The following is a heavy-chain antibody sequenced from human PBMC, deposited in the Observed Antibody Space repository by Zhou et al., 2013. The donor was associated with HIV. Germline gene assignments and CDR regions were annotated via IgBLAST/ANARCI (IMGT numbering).Heavy chain of an antibody. CDR1: GYSISSGFY. V-gene: IGHV4-38-2*01. J-gene: IGHJ6*02. CDR3: ARQSSVSPQYYYGMDV. CDR2: IYHSGST. Sequence: VQLQESGPGLVKPSETLSLTCAVSGYSISSGFYWGWIRQPPGKGLEWIGSIYHSGSTYYNPSLKSRLIISVDTSKNQFSLKVSSVTAADTAVYYCARQSSVSPQYYYGMDVWGQGTTVTVSS. D-gene: IGHD6-6*01.